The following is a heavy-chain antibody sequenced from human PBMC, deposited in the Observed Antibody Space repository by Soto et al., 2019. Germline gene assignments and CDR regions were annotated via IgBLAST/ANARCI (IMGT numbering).Heavy chain of an antibody. D-gene: IGHD3-22*01. Sequence: SVKVSCKASGFTFTSSAVQWLRQSRGQRLEWIGWIVVGSGNTNYAQKFQERVTITRDMSTSTAYMELSSLRSEDTAVYYCAAYYYDSSGYYWFDPWGQGTLVTAPQ. CDR3: AAYYYDSSGYYWFDP. J-gene: IGHJ5*02. CDR1: GFTFTSSA. V-gene: IGHV1-58*01. CDR2: IVVGSGNT.